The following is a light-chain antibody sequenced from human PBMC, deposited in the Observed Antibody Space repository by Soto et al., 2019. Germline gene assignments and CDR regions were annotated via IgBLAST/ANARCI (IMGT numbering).Light chain of an antibody. V-gene: IGKV3-15*01. J-gene: IGKJ1*01. Sequence: VVTQSPATLSVLPGETATLSCRASQSVSSDLAWYQQRPGQAPRLLIYGASTRATGIPARVRGSGSGTEFRLTISSLQSEDFATYYCQQYNTWHPKMAFGRGTKV. CDR3: QQYNTWHPKMA. CDR1: QSVSSD. CDR2: GAS.